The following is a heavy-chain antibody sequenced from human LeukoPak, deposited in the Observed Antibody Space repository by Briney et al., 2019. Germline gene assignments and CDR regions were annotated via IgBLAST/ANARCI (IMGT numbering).Heavy chain of an antibody. CDR3: ARAYCSGGSCYSQYYFDY. V-gene: IGHV1-69*13. D-gene: IGHD2-15*01. CDR1: GGSFSSYA. J-gene: IGHJ4*02. Sequence: SVNLSCKASGGSFSSYAISRVRQAPGQGLEWVGGSIPIFGTANYAQKFQGRVTITADESTSTAYMELSSLRSEDTAVYYCARAYCSGGSCYSQYYFDYWGEGTLVTTSS. CDR2: SIPIFGTA.